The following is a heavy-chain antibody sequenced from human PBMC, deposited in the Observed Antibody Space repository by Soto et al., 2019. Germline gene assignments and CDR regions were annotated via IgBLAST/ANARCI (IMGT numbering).Heavy chain of an antibody. J-gene: IGHJ4*02. D-gene: IGHD1-26*01. CDR3: ARHHVRGRTIAGAAEF. Sequence: QVRLQQRGAGLLKPSETLSLTCAVYGGSLSGYYWSWIRQPPGKALEWMGEFNHSGDTNYNPSLKRRVGMSADTSKSEVFLNLSSVTAADMAMYYCARHHVRGRTIAGAAEFWGQGTLVTVSS. V-gene: IGHV4-34*01. CDR1: GGSLSGYY. CDR2: FNHSGDT.